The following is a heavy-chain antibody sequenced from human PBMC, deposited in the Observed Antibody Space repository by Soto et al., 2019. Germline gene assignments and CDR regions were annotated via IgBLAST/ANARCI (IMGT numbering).Heavy chain of an antibody. V-gene: IGHV3-33*01. CDR2: IWYDGSNK. Sequence: GGALRLSCAASGFTFSSYGMHWVRQAPGKRLERVAVIWYDGSNKYYADAVKGRFTISRDNSKNTLYLQMNSLRDEYTVVYYCARGGYYYDSSGYRADFDYWGQGNLVTVSS. CDR1: GFTFSSYG. CDR3: ARGGYYYDSSGYRADFDY. D-gene: IGHD3-22*01. J-gene: IGHJ4*02.